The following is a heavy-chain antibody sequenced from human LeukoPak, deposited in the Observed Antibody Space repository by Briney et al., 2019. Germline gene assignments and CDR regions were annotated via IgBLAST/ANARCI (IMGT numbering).Heavy chain of an antibody. D-gene: IGHD2-15*01. CDR2: IIPIFGTA. Sequence: SVKVSCKASGGTFSSYAISWVRQAPGQGLEWMGGIIPIFGTANYAQKFQGRVTITADESTSTAYMELSSLRSEDTAAYYCARGVCSGGSCYDYFDYWGQGTLVTVSS. J-gene: IGHJ4*02. V-gene: IGHV1-69*13. CDR1: GGTFSSYA. CDR3: ARGVCSGGSCYDYFDY.